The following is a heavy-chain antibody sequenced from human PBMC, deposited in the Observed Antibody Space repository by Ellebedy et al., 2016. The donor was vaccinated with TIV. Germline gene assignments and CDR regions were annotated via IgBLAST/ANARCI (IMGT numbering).Heavy chain of an antibody. CDR1: GGTFSSYA. D-gene: IGHD1-1*01. CDR2: IIPIFGTA. J-gene: IGHJ3*02. CDR3: ASTTGTDDAFDI. V-gene: IGHV1-69*13. Sequence: ASVKVSCKASGGTFSSYAISWVRQAPGQGLEWMGGIIPIFGTANYAQKFQGRVTITADESTSTAYMELSSLRSEDTAVYYCASTTGTDDAFDIWGQGTMVTVSS.